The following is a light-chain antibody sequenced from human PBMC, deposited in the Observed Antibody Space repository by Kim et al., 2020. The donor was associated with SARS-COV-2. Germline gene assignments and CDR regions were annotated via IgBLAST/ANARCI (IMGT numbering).Light chain of an antibody. Sequence: QSALTQPRSVSGSPGQSVAISCTGTSSDVGGYNYVSWYQQHPGKAPELMIYDVSKRPSGVPDRFFGSKSGNTASLTISGLQAEDEADYYCCSYAGSYSWVFGGGTQLTVL. J-gene: IGLJ3*02. CDR3: CSYAGSYSWV. V-gene: IGLV2-11*01. CDR2: DVS. CDR1: SSDVGGYNY.